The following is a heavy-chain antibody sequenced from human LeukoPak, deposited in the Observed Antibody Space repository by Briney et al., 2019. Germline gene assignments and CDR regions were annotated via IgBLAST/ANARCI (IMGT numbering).Heavy chain of an antibody. D-gene: IGHD6-13*01. CDR3: AKDAAVAAAGTNPDY. CDR1: GFTVSSNY. Sequence: PGGSLRLSCAASGFTVSSNYVSWVRQAPGKGLEWVSVIYSGGSTYYADSVKGRFTISRDNSKNSLYLQMNSLRAEDTALYYCAKDAAVAAAGTNPDYWGQGTLVTVSS. J-gene: IGHJ4*02. CDR2: IYSGGST. V-gene: IGHV3-53*05.